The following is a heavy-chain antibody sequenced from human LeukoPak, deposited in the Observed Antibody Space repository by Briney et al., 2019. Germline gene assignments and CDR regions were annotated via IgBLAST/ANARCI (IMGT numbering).Heavy chain of an antibody. V-gene: IGHV5-51*01. J-gene: IGHJ4*02. CDR1: GYSFTSYW. D-gene: IGHD2-15*01. CDR2: IYPGDSDT. Sequence: GESLKISCKGSGYSFTSYWIGWVRQMPGKGLEWMGIIYPGDSDTRYSPSSQGQVTISADKSISTAYLQWSSLKASDTAMYYCARPGYCSGGSCYPFYDYWGQGTLVTVSS. CDR3: ARPGYCSGGSCYPFYDY.